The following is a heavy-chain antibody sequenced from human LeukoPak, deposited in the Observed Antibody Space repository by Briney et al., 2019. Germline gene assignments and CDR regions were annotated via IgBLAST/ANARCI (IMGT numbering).Heavy chain of an antibody. Sequence: GGSLRLSCAASGFTFSSYSMNWVRQAPGKGLEWVSSISSSSSYIYYADSVKGRFTISRDNAKNSLCLQMNSLRAEDTAVYYCARDRYCSGGSCYWAGVDYWGQGTLVTVSS. CDR2: ISSSSSYI. J-gene: IGHJ4*02. D-gene: IGHD2-15*01. V-gene: IGHV3-21*01. CDR1: GFTFSSYS. CDR3: ARDRYCSGGSCYWAGVDY.